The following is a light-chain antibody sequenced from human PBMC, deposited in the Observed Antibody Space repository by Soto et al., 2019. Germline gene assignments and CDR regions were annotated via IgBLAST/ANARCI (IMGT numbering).Light chain of an antibody. CDR2: GVS. V-gene: IGKV3-15*01. CDR1: ESLFGF. CDR3: QSYNDCPFA. J-gene: IGKJ2*01. Sequence: DIVLTQSPATLSVSPGDTVTLSCRASESLFGFLAWYQQKPGQAPRLIMYGVSTRATGIPARFSGGWSATDFTLTISSLQSEDSAFYFCQSYNDCPFASGLGTSLEI.